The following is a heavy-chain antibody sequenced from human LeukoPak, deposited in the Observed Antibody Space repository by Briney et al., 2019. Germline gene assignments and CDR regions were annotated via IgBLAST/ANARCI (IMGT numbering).Heavy chain of an antibody. CDR3: VKDKERYSSNWYFDY. D-gene: IGHD6-13*01. J-gene: IGHJ4*02. Sequence: PGGSLRLSCSASGFTFSRYAMHWVRQAPGKGLEYVSAISSNGGSTNYADSVKGRFTISRDNSKNTLYLQMSSLRAEDTAVYYCVKDKERYSSNWYFDYWGQGTQVTVSS. CDR2: ISSNGGST. CDR1: GFTFSRYA. V-gene: IGHV3-64D*06.